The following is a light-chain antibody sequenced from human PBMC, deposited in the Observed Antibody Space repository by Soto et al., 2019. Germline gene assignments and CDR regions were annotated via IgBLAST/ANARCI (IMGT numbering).Light chain of an antibody. J-gene: IGLJ3*02. V-gene: IGLV2-23*02. CDR3: CSYAGNSGV. CDR1: ISDVGSYNF. CDR2: EVS. Sequence: QSVLTQPASVSGSPGQSIIISCTGTISDVGSYNFVSWYQQHPGKAPKLMIYEVSKRPSGVSNRFSGSKSGNTASLTISGLQPEDEADYYCCSYAGNSGVFGGGTKVTVL.